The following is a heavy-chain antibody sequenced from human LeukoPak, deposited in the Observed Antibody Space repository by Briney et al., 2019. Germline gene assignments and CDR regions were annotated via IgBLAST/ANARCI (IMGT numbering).Heavy chain of an antibody. D-gene: IGHD6-19*01. CDR2: IGGSSTYI. V-gene: IGHV3-21*01. J-gene: IGHJ4*02. Sequence: GGSLRLSCVASGFTFAAYPMHWVRQVPGKGLEWVSSIGGSSTYIHYADSLKGRFTISRDNAKNSLYLQVNSLRAEDTGVYYCARGGNSAWLDPPLPPDYWGQGTLVIVSS. CDR1: GFTFAAYP. CDR3: ARGGNSAWLDPPLPPDY.